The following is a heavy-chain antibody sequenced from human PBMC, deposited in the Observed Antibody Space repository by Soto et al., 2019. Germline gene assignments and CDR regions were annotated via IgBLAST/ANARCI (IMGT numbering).Heavy chain of an antibody. CDR3: AKSRWSGSAITDY. CDR1: GFIFSDSW. D-gene: IGHD3-3*01. Sequence: PGGSLRLSCVVSGFIFSDSWMYWVRQVPGEGLVWVSFINNDGSYRNYADSVKGRFTISRDNARNTLYLQMNSLRAEDTARYYCAKSRWSGSAITDYWGQGTLVTVSS. J-gene: IGHJ4*02. V-gene: IGHV3-74*01. CDR2: INNDGSYR.